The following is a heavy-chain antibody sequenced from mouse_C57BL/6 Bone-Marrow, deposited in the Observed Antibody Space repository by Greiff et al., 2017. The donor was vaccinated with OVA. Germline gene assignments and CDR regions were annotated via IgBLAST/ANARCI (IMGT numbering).Heavy chain of an antibody. CDR1: GYSITSGYY. V-gene: IGHV3-6*01. CDR2: ISYDGSN. D-gene: IGHD2-2*01. J-gene: IGHJ3*01. CDR3: ARDGLWLRRRRFAY. Sequence: EVKLQESGPGLVKPSQSLSLTCSVTGYSITSGYYWNWIRQFPGNKLEWMGYISYDGSNNYNPSLKNRISITRDTSKNQFFLKLNSVTTEDTATYYCARDGLWLRRRRFAYWGQGTLVTVSA.